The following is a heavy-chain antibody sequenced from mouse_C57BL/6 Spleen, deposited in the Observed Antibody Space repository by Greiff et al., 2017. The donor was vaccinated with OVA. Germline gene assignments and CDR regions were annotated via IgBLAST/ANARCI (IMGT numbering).Heavy chain of an antibody. D-gene: IGHD2-4*01. J-gene: IGHJ3*01. V-gene: IGHV5-17*01. CDR3: ARGGPIYYDYDWFAY. CDR1: GFTFSDYG. CDR2: ISSGSSTI. Sequence: DVMLVESGGGLVKPGGSLKLSCAASGFTFSDYGMHWVRQAPEKGLEWVAYISSGSSTIYYADTVKGRFTISRDNAKNTLFLQMTSLRSEDTAMYYCARGGPIYYDYDWFAYWGQGTLVTVSA.